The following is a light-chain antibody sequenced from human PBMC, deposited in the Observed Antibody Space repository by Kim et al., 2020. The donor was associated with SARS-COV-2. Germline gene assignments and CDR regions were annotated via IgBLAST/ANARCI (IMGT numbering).Light chain of an antibody. J-gene: IGKJ1*01. Sequence: SVSPGKSATLSCRASLSVARNLAWYQQKPGQSPRLLIYAASTRASGTPARFSGSGSGTDFTLTISSLQSEDFAVYYCQQYNNWPTFGQGTKVDIK. CDR3: QQYNNWPT. CDR2: AAS. V-gene: IGKV3-15*01. CDR1: LSVARN.